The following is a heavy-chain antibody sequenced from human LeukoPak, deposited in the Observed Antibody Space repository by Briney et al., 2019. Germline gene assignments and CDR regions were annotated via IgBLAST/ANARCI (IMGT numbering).Heavy chain of an antibody. D-gene: IGHD1-1*01. Sequence: PGGSLRLSCAASGFTFDDYAMHWVRQAPGKGLEWVAVISYDGSNKYYADSVKGRFTISRDNSKNTLYLQMNSLRAEDTAVYYCAKASSTTGTREFDYWGQGTLVTVSS. CDR3: AKASSTTGTREFDY. V-gene: IGHV3-30*18. CDR1: GFTFDDYA. J-gene: IGHJ4*02. CDR2: ISYDGSNK.